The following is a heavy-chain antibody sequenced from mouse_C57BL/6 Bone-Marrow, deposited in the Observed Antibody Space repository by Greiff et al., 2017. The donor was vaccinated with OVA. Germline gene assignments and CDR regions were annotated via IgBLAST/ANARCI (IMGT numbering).Heavy chain of an antibody. CDR1: GFTFSSYG. Sequence: EVMLVESGGDLVKPGGSLKLSCAASGFTFSSYGMSWVRQTPDKRLEWVATISSGGSYTYYPDSVKGRFTISRDNAKNTLYLQMSSLKSEDTAMYYCATNCIFAYWGQGTLVTVSA. V-gene: IGHV5-6*01. CDR3: ATNCIFAY. J-gene: IGHJ3*01. D-gene: IGHD4-1*01. CDR2: ISSGGSYT.